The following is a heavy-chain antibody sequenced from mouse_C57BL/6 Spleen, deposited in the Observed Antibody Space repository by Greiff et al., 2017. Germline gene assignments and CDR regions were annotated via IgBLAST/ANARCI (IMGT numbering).Heavy chain of an antibody. J-gene: IGHJ3*01. CDR2: INPDSSTI. V-gene: IGHV4-1*01. CDR3: APAIYYYYDVCAY. CDR1: GIDFSRYW. Sequence: EVMLVESGGGLVQPGGSLKLSCAASGIDFSRYWMSWVRRAPGKGLEWIGDINPDSSTINYAPSLKDKFIIPRETAHNTLYLHMRKVRSENTALYYCAPAIYYYYDVCAYWGQGTLVTVSA. D-gene: IGHD2-4*01.